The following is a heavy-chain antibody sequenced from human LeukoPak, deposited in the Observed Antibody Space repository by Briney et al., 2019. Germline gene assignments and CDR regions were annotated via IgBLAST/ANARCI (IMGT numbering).Heavy chain of an antibody. CDR3: AKGHYYNILTGYSVTRGLDY. D-gene: IGHD3-9*01. CDR2: IRYDGSNK. J-gene: IGHJ4*02. V-gene: IGHV3-30*02. CDR1: GFTFSTYG. Sequence: GGSLRLSCAASGFTFSTYGMHWVRQAPGKGLEWVAFIRYDGSNKYHADSVKGRFTISRDNSKNTLYLQMNSLRAEDTAVYYCAKGHYYNILTGYSVTRGLDYWGQGTLVTVSS.